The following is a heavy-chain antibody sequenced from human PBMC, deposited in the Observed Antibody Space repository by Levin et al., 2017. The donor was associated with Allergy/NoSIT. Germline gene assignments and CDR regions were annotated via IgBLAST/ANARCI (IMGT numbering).Heavy chain of an antibody. D-gene: IGHD4-17*01. J-gene: IGHJ4*02. Sequence: GESLKISCAASGFTFSHYAMHWVRQAPGKGLEWVAVMSSDGSNIYYADSVKARFTFSRDNSKNTVYLQMNSLRPEDTAVYYCTRDNGYGDFFDYWGQGTLVTVSS. CDR1: GFTFSHYA. CDR2: MSSDGSNI. CDR3: TRDNGYGDFFDY. V-gene: IGHV3-30-3*01.